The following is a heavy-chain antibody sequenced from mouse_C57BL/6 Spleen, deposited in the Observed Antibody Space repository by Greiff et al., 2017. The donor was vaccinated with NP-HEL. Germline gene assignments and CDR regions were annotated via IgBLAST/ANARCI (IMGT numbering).Heavy chain of an antibody. J-gene: IGHJ1*03. V-gene: IGHV1-55*01. CDR3: ARSEDGSSFHWYFDV. CDR2: IYPGSGST. D-gene: IGHD1-1*01. CDR1: GYTFTSYW. Sequence: VQLQQPGAELVKPGASVKMSCKASGYTFTSYWITWVKQRPGQGLEWIGEIYPGSGSTNYNEKFKSKATLTVDTSSSTAYMQLSSLTSEDSAVYYCARSEDGSSFHWYFDVWGTGTTVTVSS.